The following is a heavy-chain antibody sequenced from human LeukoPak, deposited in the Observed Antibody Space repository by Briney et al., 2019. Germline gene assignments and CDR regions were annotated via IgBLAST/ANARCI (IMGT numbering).Heavy chain of an antibody. CDR1: RHSISSAYY. CDR3: AREDTPMVNPFDY. D-gene: IGHD5-18*01. V-gene: IGHV4-38-2*02. CDR2: INDSGRI. J-gene: IGHJ4*02. Sequence: PSETLSLTCSISRHSISSAYYWGWIRQPPGKGLEWIGEINDSGRINYNPSLKSRVTISVGTSKNQFSLRLRYVTAADTAVYYCAREDTPMVNPFDYWGQGTLVTVSS.